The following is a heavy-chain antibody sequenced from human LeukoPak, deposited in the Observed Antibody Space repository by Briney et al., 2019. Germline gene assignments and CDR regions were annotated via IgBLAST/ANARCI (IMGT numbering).Heavy chain of an antibody. CDR2: IYPGDSDT. Sequence: GESLKISCKGSGYSFTSYWIGWVGQMPGKGLEWMGIIYPGDSDTRYSPSFQGQVTISADKSISTAYLQWSSLKASDTAMYYCARRRGSSSYGDNWFDPWGQGTLVTVSS. V-gene: IGHV5-51*01. CDR3: ARRRGSSSYGDNWFDP. CDR1: GYSFTSYW. J-gene: IGHJ5*02. D-gene: IGHD6-6*01.